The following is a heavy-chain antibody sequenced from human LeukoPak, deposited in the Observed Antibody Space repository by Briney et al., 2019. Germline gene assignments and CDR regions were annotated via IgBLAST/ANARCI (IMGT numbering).Heavy chain of an antibody. Sequence: SGGSLRLSCAASGFTFSDYYMSWIRQAPGKGLEWVGFIRSKAYGGTTEYAASVKGRFTISRDDSRSIAYLQMNSLKTEDTAVYYCTSRLEVATSYRGYSYGSVLAVDVGIDYWGQGTLVTVSS. CDR2: IRSKAYGGTT. V-gene: IGHV3-49*03. CDR3: TSRLEVATSYRGYSYGSVLAVDVGIDY. D-gene: IGHD5-18*01. CDR1: GFTFSDYY. J-gene: IGHJ4*02.